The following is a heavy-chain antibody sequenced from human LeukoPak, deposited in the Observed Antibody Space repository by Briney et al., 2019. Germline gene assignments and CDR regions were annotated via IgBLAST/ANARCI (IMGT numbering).Heavy chain of an antibody. D-gene: IGHD3-10*01. J-gene: IGHJ6*03. CDR1: GFTFSSYS. Sequence: PGGSLRLSCAASGFTFSSYSMNWVRQAPGKGLEWVSSISSSSSYIYYADSVKGRFTISRDNAKNSLYLQMNSLRAEGTAVYYCARETGSVYYYMDVWGKGTTVTVSS. CDR3: ARETGSVYYYMDV. CDR2: ISSSSSYI. V-gene: IGHV3-21*01.